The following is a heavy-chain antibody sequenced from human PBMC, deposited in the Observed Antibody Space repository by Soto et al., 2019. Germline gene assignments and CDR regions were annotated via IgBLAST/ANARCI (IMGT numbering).Heavy chain of an antibody. Sequence: QPGGSLRLSCAASGFTFSSYGMHWVRQAPGKGLEWVAVISYDGSNKYYADSVKGRFTISRDNSKNTLYLQMNSLRAEDTAVYYCAKDDYDFWSGNSHFDYWGQGTLVTVSS. CDR2: ISYDGSNK. V-gene: IGHV3-30*18. CDR3: AKDDYDFWSGNSHFDY. CDR1: GFTFSSYG. D-gene: IGHD3-3*01. J-gene: IGHJ4*02.